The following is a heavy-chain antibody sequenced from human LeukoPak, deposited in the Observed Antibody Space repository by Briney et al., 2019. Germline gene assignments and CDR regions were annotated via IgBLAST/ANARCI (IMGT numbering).Heavy chain of an antibody. J-gene: IGHJ4*02. CDR1: GVTFSSDA. D-gene: IGHD4-11*01. CDR2: ICAGGTFT. V-gene: IGHV3-23*01. Sequence: PGGSLRLPCTASGVTFSSDAVNWGRQAPGKGLEWGSGICAGGTFTYYADSVKGRFTISRDPSTNTLSLQINSLRADDPAVYYCATDLDYTTSAYYFDYWGRGTLVSVSS. CDR3: ATDLDYTTSAYYFDY.